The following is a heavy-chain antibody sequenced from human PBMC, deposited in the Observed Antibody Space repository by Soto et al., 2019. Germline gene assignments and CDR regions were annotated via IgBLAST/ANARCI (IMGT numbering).Heavy chain of an antibody. V-gene: IGHV4-4*07. J-gene: IGHJ6*02. Sequence: SETLSLTCTVRGGSISSYYWSWIRQPAGKGLEWIGRIYTSGSTNYNPSLKSRVTMSVDTSKNQFSLKLSSVTAADTAVYYCAREGVDFWSGYYYGMDVWGQGTTVTVSS. CDR3: AREGVDFWSGYYYGMDV. D-gene: IGHD3-3*01. CDR2: IYTSGST. CDR1: GGSISSYY.